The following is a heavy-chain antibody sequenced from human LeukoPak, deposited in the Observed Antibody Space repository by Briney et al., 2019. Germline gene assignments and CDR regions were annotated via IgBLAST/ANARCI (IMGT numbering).Heavy chain of an antibody. CDR2: ISYDGSNK. CDR3: ARSGPYYYDNRAFDI. V-gene: IGHV3-30*04. J-gene: IGHJ3*02. CDR1: GFTFSSYA. Sequence: GGPLRLSCAASGFTFSSYAMHWVRQAPGKGLEWVAIISYDGSNKYYADSVKGRFTISRDNSKNTLYLQVNSLRAEDTAVYYCARSGPYYYDNRAFDIWGQGTMVTVSS. D-gene: IGHD3-22*01.